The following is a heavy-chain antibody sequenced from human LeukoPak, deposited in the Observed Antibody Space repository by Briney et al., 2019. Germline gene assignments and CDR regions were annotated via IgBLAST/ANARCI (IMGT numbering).Heavy chain of an antibody. CDR3: ARSGDSSGYYKDY. D-gene: IGHD3-22*01. Sequence: GASVKVSCKASGYTFTGYYMHWVRQAPGLGLEWMGWINPNSGGTNYAQKFQGRVTMTRDTSISTAYMELSRLRSDDTAVYYCARSGDSSGYYKDYWGQGTLVTVSS. CDR2: INPNSGGT. CDR1: GYTFTGYY. J-gene: IGHJ4*02. V-gene: IGHV1-2*02.